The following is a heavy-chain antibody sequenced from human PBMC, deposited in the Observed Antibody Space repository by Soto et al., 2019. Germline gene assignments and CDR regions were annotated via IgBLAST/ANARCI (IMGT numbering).Heavy chain of an antibody. CDR3: ARGGRGPTWFNHY. V-gene: IGHV1-69*13. CDR2: IIPVFQTA. CDR1: GGLFSSYP. D-gene: IGHD3-10*01. J-gene: IGHJ4*02. Sequence: SVKVSCKACGGLFSSYPISWVRQVPGQGLEWMGGIIPVFQTAYYTQRFQGRVTITADESTNTAYMELSSLRSEDTAIYYCARGGRGPTWFNHYWGQATLVTLSS.